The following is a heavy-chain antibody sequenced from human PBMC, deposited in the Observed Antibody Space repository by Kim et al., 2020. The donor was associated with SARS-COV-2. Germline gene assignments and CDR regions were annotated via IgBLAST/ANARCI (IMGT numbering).Heavy chain of an antibody. CDR3: TRADY. CDR2: SKTSSGTT. V-gene: IGHV3-49*02. Sequence: SKTSSGTTEYATSVKGRSTNSRDDSKTTAYLQMNSLKTEDTAVYYCTRADYWGQGTLVTVSS. J-gene: IGHJ4*02.